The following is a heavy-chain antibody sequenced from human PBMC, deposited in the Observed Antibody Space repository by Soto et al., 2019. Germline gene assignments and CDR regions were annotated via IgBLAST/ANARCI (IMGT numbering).Heavy chain of an antibody. V-gene: IGHV4-59*01. CDR1: GGSISSYY. CDR3: ARGDYYGSGSYETWFDP. CDR2: IYYSGST. Sequence: QVQLQESGPGLVKPSETLSLTCTVSGGSISSYYWSWIRQPPGKGLQWIGYIYYSGSTNYNTSLKSRVTISVDTSKNQFSLKLSSVTAADTAVYYCARGDYYGSGSYETWFDPWGQGTLVTVSS. D-gene: IGHD3-10*01. J-gene: IGHJ5*02.